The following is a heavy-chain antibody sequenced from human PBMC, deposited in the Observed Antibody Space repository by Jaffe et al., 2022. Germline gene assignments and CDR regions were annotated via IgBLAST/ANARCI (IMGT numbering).Heavy chain of an antibody. D-gene: IGHD2-15*01. Sequence: EVQLVESGGGLVQPGGSLRLSCAASGFTFSSYEMNWVRQAPGKGLEWVSYISSSGSTIYYADSVKGRFTISRDNAKNSLYLQMNSLRAEDTAVYYCARGTYCSGGSCYLKMRGRHDSASTADDYWGQGTLVTVSS. CDR3: ARGTYCSGGSCYLKMRGRHDSASTADDY. V-gene: IGHV3-48*03. CDR1: GFTFSSYE. J-gene: IGHJ4*02. CDR2: ISSSGSTI.